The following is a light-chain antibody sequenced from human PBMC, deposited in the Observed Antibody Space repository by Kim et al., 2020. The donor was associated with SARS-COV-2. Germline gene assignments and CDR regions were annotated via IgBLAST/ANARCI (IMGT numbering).Light chain of an antibody. Sequence: GQSITISCTGSSSDIGGFNYVSWYLQHPGKAPQLLIYDVRKRFSGVSDRFSGSKSGNTASLTISGLQPEDEADYFCSSYTNINTYVFATGTKVTVL. J-gene: IGLJ1*01. CDR1: SSDIGGFNY. V-gene: IGLV2-14*03. CDR2: DVR. CDR3: SSYTNINTYV.